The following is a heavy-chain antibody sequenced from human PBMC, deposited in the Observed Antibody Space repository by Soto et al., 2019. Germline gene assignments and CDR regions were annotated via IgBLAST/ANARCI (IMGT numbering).Heavy chain of an antibody. CDR3: TRDAISMVRGPDNWFDP. CDR2: ISGNGIST. Sequence: PGGSLRLSCAASGFTFNNYAMSWGRQAPGKGLEWVSAISGNGISTYYADSVRGRFTISRDNSENTLFLQTNRLRADDTAVYYCTRDAISMVRGPDNWFDPWGQGTLVTVSS. J-gene: IGHJ5*02. V-gene: IGHV3-23*01. D-gene: IGHD3-10*01. CDR1: GFTFNNYA.